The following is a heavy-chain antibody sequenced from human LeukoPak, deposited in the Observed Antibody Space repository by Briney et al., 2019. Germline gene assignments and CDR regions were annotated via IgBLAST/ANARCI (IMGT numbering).Heavy chain of an antibody. V-gene: IGHV1-69*13. Sequence: SVKVSCKASRGTFSNYAISWVRQAPGQGLEWMGGIIPNSGTAIYAQKFQGRVAITADESTSTAYMELSSLRSEDTAVYYCARSYYYGSGSYYTPKYYFDYWGQGTLVTVSS. CDR2: IIPNSGTA. J-gene: IGHJ4*02. CDR3: ARSYYYGSGSYYTPKYYFDY. CDR1: RGTFSNYA. D-gene: IGHD3-10*01.